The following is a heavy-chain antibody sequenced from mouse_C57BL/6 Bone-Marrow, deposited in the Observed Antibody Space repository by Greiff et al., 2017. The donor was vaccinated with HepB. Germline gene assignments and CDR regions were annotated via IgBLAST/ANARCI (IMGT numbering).Heavy chain of an antibody. V-gene: IGHV1-74*01. CDR1: GYTFTSYW. D-gene: IGHD2-4*01. CDR2: IHPSDSDT. J-gene: IGHJ3*01. Sequence: VQLQQPGAELVKPGASVKVSCKASGYTFTSYWMHWVKQRPGQGLEWIGRIHPSDSDTNYNQKFKGKATLTVVKSSSTAYMQLSSLTSEDSAVYYCAIGYDYDKGAWFAYWGQGTLVTVSA. CDR3: AIGYDYDKGAWFAY.